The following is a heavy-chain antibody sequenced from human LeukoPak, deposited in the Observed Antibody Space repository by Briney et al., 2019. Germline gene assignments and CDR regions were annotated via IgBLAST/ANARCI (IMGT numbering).Heavy chain of an antibody. CDR3: ARDPFITSIAAAGTTNDY. Sequence: GASVKVSCKASGYTFTSYGISWVRQAPGQGLEWMGWISAYNGNTNYAQKLQGRVAMTTDTSTSTAYMELRSLRSDDTAVYYCARDPFITSIAAAGTTNDYWGQGTLVTVSS. CDR1: GYTFTSYG. D-gene: IGHD6-13*01. V-gene: IGHV1-18*01. J-gene: IGHJ4*02. CDR2: ISAYNGNT.